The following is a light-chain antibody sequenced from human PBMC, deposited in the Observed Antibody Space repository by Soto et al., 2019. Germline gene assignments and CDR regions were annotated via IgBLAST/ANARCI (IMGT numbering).Light chain of an antibody. CDR2: GMS. CDR3: QQYDSSPLT. V-gene: IGKV3-20*01. CDR1: QIFTSRY. Sequence: ESVLTQSPGTLSLSPGERATLSCRASQIFTSRYLAWYQQKPGQAPRLLIYGMSARATGIPDRFSGSGSGTDFTLTISRLEPEDFAVYYCQQYDSSPLTFGGGTKV. J-gene: IGKJ4*01.